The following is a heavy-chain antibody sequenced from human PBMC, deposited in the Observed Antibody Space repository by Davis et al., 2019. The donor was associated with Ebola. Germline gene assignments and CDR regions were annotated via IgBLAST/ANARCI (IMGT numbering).Heavy chain of an antibody. V-gene: IGHV4-34*01. CDR1: GGTFSDYY. CDR3: ARRDSYYDSSGYYHFDY. CDR2: VDHSGST. J-gene: IGHJ4*02. Sequence: SDTLSLTCAVYGGTFSDYYSSWIRQPPGKGLEWIGEVDHSGSTNYNPSFRSRVIVSEDASKNQFSLKLTSVTDADTAVYYCARRDSYYDSSGYYHFDYWGQGTLVTVSS. D-gene: IGHD3-22*01.